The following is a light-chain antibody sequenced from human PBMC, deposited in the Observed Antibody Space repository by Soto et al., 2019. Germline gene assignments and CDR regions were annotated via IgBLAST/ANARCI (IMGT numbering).Light chain of an antibody. V-gene: IGLV6-57*02. J-gene: IGLJ2*01. Sequence: NFMLTQPHSVSESPGKTVTISCTGSSGSIASNYVQWYQQRPGSAPTTVIYEDDQRPSGVPDRFSGSIDSSSNSASLTISGLKTEDEPDYYCQSYDSSNPVVFGGGTKLTVL. CDR3: QSYDSSNPVV. CDR2: EDD. CDR1: SGSIASNY.